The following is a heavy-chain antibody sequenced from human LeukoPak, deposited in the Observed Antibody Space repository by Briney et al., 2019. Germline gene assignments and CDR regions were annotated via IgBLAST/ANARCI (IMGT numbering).Heavy chain of an antibody. V-gene: IGHV4-39*02. D-gene: IGHD3-22*01. Sequence: SETLSLTCTVSGGSISSSSYYWGWIRQPPGKGLEWIGSIYYSGSTYYNPSLKSRVTISVDTSKNQFSLKLSSVTAADTAVYYCAKDEYYDSSGYAFEIWGQGTMVTVSS. CDR1: GGSISSSSYY. CDR2: IYYSGST. J-gene: IGHJ3*02. CDR3: AKDEYYDSSGYAFEI.